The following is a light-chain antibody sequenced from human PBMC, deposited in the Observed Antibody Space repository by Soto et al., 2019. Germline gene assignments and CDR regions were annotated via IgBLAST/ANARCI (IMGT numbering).Light chain of an antibody. CDR3: QQYGGAPWT. CDR1: QSVSSNY. CDR2: GAS. V-gene: IGKV3-20*01. Sequence: EIVLTQSPGTLSLSPGERATLSCRASQSVSSNYLAWFQQRPGQPPRLLISGASSRATGIPDRFSGSGSGTDVTLTISRLEPEDFAVYHCQQYGGAPWTFGQGTKVEIK. J-gene: IGKJ1*01.